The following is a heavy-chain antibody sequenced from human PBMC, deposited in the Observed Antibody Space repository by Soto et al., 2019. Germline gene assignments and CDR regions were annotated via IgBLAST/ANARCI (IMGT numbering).Heavy chain of an antibody. D-gene: IGHD2-21*02. CDR2: ISAYNGNT. V-gene: IGHV1-18*04. CDR3: ARDRRVVTASRVDY. J-gene: IGHJ4*02. CDR1: GYTFTSYG. Sequence: GASVKVSCKASGYTFTSYGISWVRQAPGQGLEWMGWISAYNGNTNYAQKLQGRVTMTTDTSTSTAYMELRSLRSDDTAVYYRARDRRVVTASRVDYWGQGTLVTVSS.